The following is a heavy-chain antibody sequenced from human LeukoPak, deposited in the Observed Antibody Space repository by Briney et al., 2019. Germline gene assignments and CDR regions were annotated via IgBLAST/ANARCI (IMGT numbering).Heavy chain of an antibody. CDR2: INHSGST. Sequence: SETLSLTCSVSGGSINNFYWTWIRQPPGKGLEWIGEINHSGSTNYNPSLKSRVTISVDTSKNQFSLKLSSVTAADTAVYYCARGQSDIVVVPAAMNHTFDYWGQGTLVTVSS. D-gene: IGHD2-2*01. V-gene: IGHV4-34*01. CDR3: ARGQSDIVVVPAAMNHTFDY. CDR1: GGSINNFY. J-gene: IGHJ4*02.